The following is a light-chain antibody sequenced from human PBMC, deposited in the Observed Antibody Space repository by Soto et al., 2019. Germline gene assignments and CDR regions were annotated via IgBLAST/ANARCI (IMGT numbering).Light chain of an antibody. Sequence: EIVLTQSPGTLSLSPGERATLSCRASQSVSSSYLAWSQHQPGPAPRLLVYGASSRATGIPDRFSGSGSGTDFTLTISRLEPEDFALYYCQQRSDWPLTCGPGTKVDIK. CDR2: GAS. CDR3: QQRSDWPLT. CDR1: QSVSSSY. V-gene: IGKV3D-20*02. J-gene: IGKJ3*01.